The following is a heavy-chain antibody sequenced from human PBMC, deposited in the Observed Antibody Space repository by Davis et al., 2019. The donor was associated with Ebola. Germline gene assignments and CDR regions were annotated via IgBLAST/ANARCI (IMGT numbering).Heavy chain of an antibody. Sequence: GESLKISCAASGFTFSNYGIHWVRQAPGKGLEWVALISYDGSNKYYADSVKGRFTISRDNSKNTLYLQMNSLRAEDTAVYYCAKDYYDSSGRYFDYWGQGTLVTVSS. V-gene: IGHV3-30*18. CDR1: GFTFSNYG. J-gene: IGHJ4*02. CDR3: AKDYYDSSGRYFDY. D-gene: IGHD3-22*01. CDR2: ISYDGSNK.